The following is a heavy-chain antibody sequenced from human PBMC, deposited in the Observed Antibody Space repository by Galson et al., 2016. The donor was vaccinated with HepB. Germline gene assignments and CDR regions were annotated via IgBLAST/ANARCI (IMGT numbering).Heavy chain of an antibody. D-gene: IGHD5-12*01. J-gene: IGHJ4*02. V-gene: IGHV5-51*01. CDR1: GYNFSSYW. CDR2: VYPGDSDI. CDR3: ARRSYDSPLSL. Sequence: QSGAEVKKPGESLKISCEGLGYNFSSYWIGWVRQMPGKGLEWMGIVYPGDSDIRYSPSFQGKVTISVDKPSSTAFLQCSSLKASDTAMYYCARRSYDSPLSLWGQGTLVIVSS.